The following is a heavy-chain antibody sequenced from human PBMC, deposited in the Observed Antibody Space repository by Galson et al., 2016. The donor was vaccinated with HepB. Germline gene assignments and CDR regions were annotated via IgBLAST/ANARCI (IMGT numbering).Heavy chain of an antibody. CDR2: ITASGSNT. D-gene: IGHD3-9*01. V-gene: IGHV3-23*01. CDR3: AKAVQFDPLTYYFDY. Sequence: SLRLSCAASGFSFHNYALTWVRQVPGKGLEWVSSITASGSNTYYADSLGGRFTVSRDNSQNTVYLQMDSLRVEDTATYFCAKAVQFDPLTYYFDYWGQGTLVTISA. CDR1: GFSFHNYA. J-gene: IGHJ4*02.